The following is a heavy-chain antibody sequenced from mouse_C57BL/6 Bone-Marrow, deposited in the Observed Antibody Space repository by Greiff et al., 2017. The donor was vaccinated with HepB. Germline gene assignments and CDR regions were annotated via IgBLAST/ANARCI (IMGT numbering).Heavy chain of an antibody. J-gene: IGHJ2*01. D-gene: IGHD1-1*01. Sequence: EVQLVESGPGLVKPSQSLSLTCSVTGYSITSGYYWNWIRQFPGNKLEWMGYISYDGSNNYNPSLKNRISITRDTSKNQFFLKLNSVTTEDTATYYCARAATVVAGGYYFDDWGQGTTLTVSS. V-gene: IGHV3-6*01. CDR3: ARAATVVAGGYYFDD. CDR1: GYSITSGYY. CDR2: ISYDGSN.